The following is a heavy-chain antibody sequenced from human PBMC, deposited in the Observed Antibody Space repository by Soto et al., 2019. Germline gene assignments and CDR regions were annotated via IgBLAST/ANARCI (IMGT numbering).Heavy chain of an antibody. D-gene: IGHD2-8*02. CDR1: GYSFANFW. CDR2: IYPDDSDT. J-gene: IGHJ4*02. Sequence: VESLKVSCQASGYSFANFWIAGVRQMPLEGLEWLGIIYPDDSDTRYSPSFLGQVTISADKSIKTTCLQWSSLKASDTDIYFCASSVLVTSTMNYFDLWGQGTLVTVYS. CDR3: ASSVLVTSTMNYFDL. V-gene: IGHV5-51*01.